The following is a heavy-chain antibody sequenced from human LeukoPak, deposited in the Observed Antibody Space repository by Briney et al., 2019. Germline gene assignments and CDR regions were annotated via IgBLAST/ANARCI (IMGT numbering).Heavy chain of an antibody. D-gene: IGHD5-24*01. CDR1: GGFMDPLS. Sequence: SETLSLTCTVSGGFMDPLSWNWIRQPAGKGLEWIGRVYTYGTSSYNPSLKSRVWMSVDTSKNQFSLTVQSVTAADTAVYYFAKSYIGKDGYSYFEYWGQGIAVTVSS. V-gene: IGHV4-4*07. CDR2: VYTYGTS. J-gene: IGHJ4*02. CDR3: AKSYIGKDGYSYFEY.